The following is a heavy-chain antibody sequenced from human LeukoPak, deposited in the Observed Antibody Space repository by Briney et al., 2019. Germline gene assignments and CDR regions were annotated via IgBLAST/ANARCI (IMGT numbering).Heavy chain of an antibody. CDR3: VKDRHCSSINCYTFDP. D-gene: IGHD2-2*02. CDR1: GFRFSSYA. J-gene: IGHJ5*02. Sequence: QPGGPLRLSCSVSGFRFSSYAMHWVRKAPGKGLENVSVISNNGDTTYYADSVRGRFTISRDNSKNILFLQMNSLRAEDTAVYYCVKDRHCSSINCYTFDPWGQGTLVTVSS. CDR2: ISNNGDTT. V-gene: IGHV3-64D*06.